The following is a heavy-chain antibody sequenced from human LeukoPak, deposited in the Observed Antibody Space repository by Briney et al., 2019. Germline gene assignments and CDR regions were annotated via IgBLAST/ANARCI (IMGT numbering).Heavy chain of an antibody. CDR3: ARQPHYYGSGSYLNSAFDI. D-gene: IGHD3-10*01. V-gene: IGHV5-51*01. Sequence: GESLKISCKGSGYSFTSYWIGWARQMPGKGLEWMGIIYPGDSDTRYSPSFQGQVTISADKSISTAYLQWSSLKASDTAMYYCARQPHYYGSGSYLNSAFDIWGQGTMVTVSS. J-gene: IGHJ3*02. CDR1: GYSFTSYW. CDR2: IYPGDSDT.